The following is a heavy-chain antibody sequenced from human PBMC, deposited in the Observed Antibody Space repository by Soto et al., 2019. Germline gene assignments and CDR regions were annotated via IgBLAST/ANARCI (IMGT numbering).Heavy chain of an antibody. D-gene: IGHD6-19*01. CDR1: GFTFSSYA. J-gene: IGHJ6*02. CDR3: AKDHRGHGDVGTAVGWYYYGMDV. Sequence: EVQLLESGGGLVQPGGSLRLSCAASGFTFSSYAMSWVRQAPGKGLEWVSAISGSGGSTYYADSVKGRFTISRDNSKNTLYLQMNSLRAEDTAVYYCAKDHRGHGDVGTAVGWYYYGMDVWGQGTTVTVSS. V-gene: IGHV3-23*01. CDR2: ISGSGGST.